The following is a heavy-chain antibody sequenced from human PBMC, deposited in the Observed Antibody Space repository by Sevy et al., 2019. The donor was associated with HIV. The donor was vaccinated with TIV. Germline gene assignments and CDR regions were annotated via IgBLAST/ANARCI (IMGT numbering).Heavy chain of an antibody. Sequence: GGSLRLSCTASGFTFSDYWKSWVRQAPGKGLEWVANIKQDGSDKHYVDSVKGRFTISRDNAKNSLYLQMNSLRAGDTAVYYCARGVTTVTPFDYWGQGTLVTVSS. CDR2: IKQDGSDK. J-gene: IGHJ4*02. D-gene: IGHD4-17*01. CDR1: GFTFSDYW. CDR3: ARGVTTVTPFDY. V-gene: IGHV3-7*01.